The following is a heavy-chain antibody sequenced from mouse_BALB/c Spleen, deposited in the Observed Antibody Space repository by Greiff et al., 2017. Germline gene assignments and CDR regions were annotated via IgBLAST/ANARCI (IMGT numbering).Heavy chain of an antibody. V-gene: IGHV1-69*02. J-gene: IGHJ4*01. CDR2: IDPSDSET. Sequence: QVQLQQSGAELVKPGAPVKLSCKASGYTFTSYWMNWVKQRPGRGLEWIGRIDPSDSETHYNQKFKDKATLTVDKSSSTAYIQLSSLTSEDSAVYYCASAFYYAMDYWGQGTSVTVSS. CDR3: ASAFYYAMDY. CDR1: GYTFTSYW.